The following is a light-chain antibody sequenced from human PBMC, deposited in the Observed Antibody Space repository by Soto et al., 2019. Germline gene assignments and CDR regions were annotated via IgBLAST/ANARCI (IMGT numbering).Light chain of an antibody. J-gene: IGLJ1*01. Sequence: SYELTQPPSVSVAPGQTARITCGGSNIGSKSVHWYQQKPGQAPVLVVYDNTDRPSGIPERLSGSNSGNTATLAISRVEAGDEADYYCQVWDNDSYHFVFGSGTKVTVL. CDR1: NIGSKS. CDR3: QVWDNDSYHFV. CDR2: DNT. V-gene: IGLV3-21*02.